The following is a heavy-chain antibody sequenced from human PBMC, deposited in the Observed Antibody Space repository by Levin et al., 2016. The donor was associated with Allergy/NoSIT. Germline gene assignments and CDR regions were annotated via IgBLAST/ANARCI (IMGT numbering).Heavy chain of an antibody. CDR1: GFTVSSNY. J-gene: IGHJ6*02. D-gene: IGHD2/OR15-2a*01. CDR3: ARGPPFWLSNYYGMDV. Sequence: GGSLRLSCAASGFTVSSNYMSWVRQAPGKGLEWVSVIYSGGSTYYADSVKGRFTISRDNSKNTLYLQMNSLRAEDTAVYYCARGPPFWLSNYYGMDVWGQGTTVTVSS. V-gene: IGHV3-66*01. CDR2: IYSGGST.